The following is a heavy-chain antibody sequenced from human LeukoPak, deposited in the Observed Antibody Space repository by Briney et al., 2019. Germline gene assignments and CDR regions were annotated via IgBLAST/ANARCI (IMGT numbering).Heavy chain of an antibody. CDR1: GYTLNELA. D-gene: IGHD2-15*01. J-gene: IGHJ5*02. Sequence: ASVKVSCNVSGYTLNELAIHWVRQAPGRGLEWMGRINPNSGGTDYAQNFQGRVTMTRDTSISTAYMELSRLRSDDTAVYYCARGYCSGGTCYLVENWLDPWGQGTLVTVSS. CDR3: ARGYCSGGTCYLVENWLDP. V-gene: IGHV1-2*06. CDR2: INPNSGGT.